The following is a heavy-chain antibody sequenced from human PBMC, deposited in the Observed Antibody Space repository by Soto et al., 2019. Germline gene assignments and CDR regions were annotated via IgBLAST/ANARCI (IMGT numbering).Heavy chain of an antibody. CDR3: ARVVGATNTLHN. D-gene: IGHD1-26*01. Sequence: EVQLVESGGGLVQPGGSLRLSCVASGFPFSGHWMSWVRQAPGKGLEWVANIKQDGSEEHYVDSVKGRFTVSRDNAKNPLHLQMNSLRAEDTAVYYCARVVGATNTLHNWGQGTLVTVSS. CDR2: IKQDGSEE. CDR1: GFPFSGHW. J-gene: IGHJ4*02. V-gene: IGHV3-7*01.